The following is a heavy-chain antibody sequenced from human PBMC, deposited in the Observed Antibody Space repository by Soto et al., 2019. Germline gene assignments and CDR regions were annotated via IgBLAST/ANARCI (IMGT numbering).Heavy chain of an antibody. D-gene: IGHD1-1*01. V-gene: IGHV3-74*01. CDR2: INQDGTSA. CDR3: VEEGGAGTGY. CDR1: GFDFNIYW. J-gene: IGHJ4*02. Sequence: VQLVESGGGLVQPGGSLRLSCATSGFDFNIYWMHWARQVPGKGLVWLSRINQDGTSAGYADSVRGRFTISRDNAKKTGYLQMNSLRVEDRADYSCVEEGGAGTGYWGQGTLVTVSS.